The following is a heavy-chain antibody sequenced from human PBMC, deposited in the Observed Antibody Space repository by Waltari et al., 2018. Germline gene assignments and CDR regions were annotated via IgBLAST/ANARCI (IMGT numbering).Heavy chain of an antibody. CDR2: IYYSGST. Sequence: QVQLQESGPGLVKPSETLSLTCTVSGGSISSYYWSWIRQPPGKGLEWIGYIYYSGSTNYHPSLKGRVTISVDTSKNQFSLKLSSVTAADTAVYYCASLSFDYYYMDVWGKGTTVTISS. V-gene: IGHV4-59*08. CDR3: ASLSFDYYYMDV. D-gene: IGHD3-16*01. CDR1: GGSISSYY. J-gene: IGHJ6*03.